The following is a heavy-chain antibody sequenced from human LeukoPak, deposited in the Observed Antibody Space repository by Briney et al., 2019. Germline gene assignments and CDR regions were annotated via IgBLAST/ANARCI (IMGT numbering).Heavy chain of an antibody. CDR3: ATSYDILIGYFGS. CDR2: ISYDGSNK. J-gene: IGHJ4*02. Sequence: GGSLRLSCAASGFTFSSYAMHWVRQAPGKGLEWVAVISYDGSNKYYADSVKGRFTISRDNAKNSLYLYMNSLRAEDTAVYYCATSYDILIGYFGSWGQGTLVTVSS. D-gene: IGHD3-9*01. CDR1: GFTFSSYA. V-gene: IGHV3-30-3*01.